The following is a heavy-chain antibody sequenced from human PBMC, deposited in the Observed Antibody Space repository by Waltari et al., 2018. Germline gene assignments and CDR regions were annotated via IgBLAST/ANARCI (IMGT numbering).Heavy chain of an antibody. V-gene: IGHV3-33*01. D-gene: IGHD3-22*01. J-gene: IGHJ4*02. CDR2: IWYDGSNK. CDR1: GFTFSSYG. Sequence: QVQLVESGGGVVQPGRSLRLSCAASGFTFSSYGMHWVRQAPGKGLEWVAVIWYDGSNKYYADSVKGRFTISRDNSKNTLYLQMNSLRAEDTAVYYCARDFRRYYDSSGPVDYWGQGTLVTVSS. CDR3: ARDFRRYYDSSGPVDY.